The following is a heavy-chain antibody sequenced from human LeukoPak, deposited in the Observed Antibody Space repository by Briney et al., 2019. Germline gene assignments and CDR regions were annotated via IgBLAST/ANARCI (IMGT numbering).Heavy chain of an antibody. CDR1: GGSFSGYY. D-gene: IGHD2-2*01. J-gene: IGHJ4*02. CDR2: INHSGST. CDR3: ARPAIVVPAAMFY. V-gene: IGHV4-34*01. Sequence: SETLSLTCAVYGGSFSGYYWSWIRQPPGKGLEWIGEINHSGSTNYNPSLKSRVTISVDASKNQFSLKLSSVTAADTAVHYCARPAIVVPAAMFYWGQGSLVTVSS.